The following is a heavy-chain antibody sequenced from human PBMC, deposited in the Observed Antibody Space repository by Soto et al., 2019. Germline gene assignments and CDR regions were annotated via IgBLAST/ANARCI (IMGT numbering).Heavy chain of an antibody. CDR1: GFTFSSYG. J-gene: IGHJ4*02. CDR3: AKDEDIGAAAYYFDY. V-gene: IGHV3-30*18. Sequence: QVQLLESGGGVAQPGRSLRLSCAASGFTFSSYGMHWVRQAPGKGLEWVAVISSDGRNKYSADSVKGRFTISRDNSKNTLYLQMSSLRAEDTAVYYCAKDEDIGAAAYYFDYWGQGTLVTVSS. D-gene: IGHD6-13*01. CDR2: ISSDGRNK.